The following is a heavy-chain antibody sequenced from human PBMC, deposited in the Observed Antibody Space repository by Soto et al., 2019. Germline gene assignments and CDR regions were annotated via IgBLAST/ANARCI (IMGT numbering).Heavy chain of an antibody. V-gene: IGHV1-69*18. D-gene: IGHD3-16*01. CDR1: GVTFSSYA. CDR3: AKDGSWDGGGGEP. J-gene: IGHJ4*02. Sequence: QVKLVQSGAELKKPGSSVKVSCSASGVTFSSYAFTWVRQAPGQGLEWMGNIIPVFRTSNYAQGFQGRLTISADESTNTSFMEQSSLRTEDTDVYFCAKDGSWDGGGGEPWGQGTLVIVSS. CDR2: IIPVFRTS.